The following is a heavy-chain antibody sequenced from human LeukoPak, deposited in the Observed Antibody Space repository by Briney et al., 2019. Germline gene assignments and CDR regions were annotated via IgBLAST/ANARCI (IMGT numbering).Heavy chain of an antibody. CDR1: GYTFTSYD. CDR3: AGGDCSSTSCFDY. D-gene: IGHD2-2*01. V-gene: IGHV1-8*01. CDR2: MNPNSGNT. Sequence: GASVKVSCKASGYTFTSYDINWVRQATGQGLEWMGWMNPNSGNTGYAQKFQGRVTMTRNTSISTAYMELSSLRSEDTAVYYCAGGDCSSTSCFDYWGQGTLVTVSS. J-gene: IGHJ4*02.